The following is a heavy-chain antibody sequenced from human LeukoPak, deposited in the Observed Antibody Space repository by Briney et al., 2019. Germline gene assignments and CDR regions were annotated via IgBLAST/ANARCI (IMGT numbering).Heavy chain of an antibody. J-gene: IGHJ6*02. D-gene: IGHD4-17*01. CDR1: GASINSYY. V-gene: IGHV4-4*07. Sequence: PSETLSLTCTVSGASINSYYWSWIRQPAGKGLEWIGRVYSSGSTNYSPSLKSRVTMSVETSKKQFSLKLSSVTAADTAVYYCARDVAVTTGRYYYFGVDVWGQGTTVIVSS. CDR3: ARDVAVTTGRYYYFGVDV. CDR2: VYSSGST.